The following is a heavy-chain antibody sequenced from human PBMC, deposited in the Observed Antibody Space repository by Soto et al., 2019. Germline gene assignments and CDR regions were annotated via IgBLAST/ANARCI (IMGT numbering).Heavy chain of an antibody. D-gene: IGHD6-13*01. CDR1: GYTFTSYG. V-gene: IGHV1-18*01. Sequence: ASVKVSCKASGYTFTSYGISWVRQAPGQGLEWMGWISAYNGNTNYAQKLQGRVTMTTDTSTSTAYMELRSLRSDDTAVYYCARVLPTYSSIDVHYYWGQGTLVTVSS. CDR2: ISAYNGNT. J-gene: IGHJ4*02. CDR3: ARVLPTYSSIDVHYY.